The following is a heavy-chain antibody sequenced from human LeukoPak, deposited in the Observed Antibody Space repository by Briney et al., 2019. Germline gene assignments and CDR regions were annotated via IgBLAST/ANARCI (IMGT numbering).Heavy chain of an antibody. Sequence: SETLSLTCTVSGASISNYYWSWIRQPPGKGLEWIGYIYYSGSTKYNPSLKSRVTISVDTSKNQFSLKLSSVTAADTAVYYCAREGITMIAIDYWGQGTLVTVSS. CDR3: AREGITMIAIDY. J-gene: IGHJ4*02. V-gene: IGHV4-59*12. D-gene: IGHD3-22*01. CDR1: GASISNYY. CDR2: IYYSGST.